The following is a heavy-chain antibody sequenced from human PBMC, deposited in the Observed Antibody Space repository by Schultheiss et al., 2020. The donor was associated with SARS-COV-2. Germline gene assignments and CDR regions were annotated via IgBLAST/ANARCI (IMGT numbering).Heavy chain of an antibody. V-gene: IGHV4-59*10. CDR2: IYTSGST. Sequence: SQTLSLTCAVYGGSFSGYYWSWIRQPPGKGLEWIGRIYTSGSTNYNPSLKSRVTMSVDTSKNQFSLKLSSVTAADTAVYYCARVDSSGWYADWFDPWGQGTLVTVSS. D-gene: IGHD6-19*01. CDR3: ARVDSSGWYADWFDP. J-gene: IGHJ5*02. CDR1: GGSFSGYY.